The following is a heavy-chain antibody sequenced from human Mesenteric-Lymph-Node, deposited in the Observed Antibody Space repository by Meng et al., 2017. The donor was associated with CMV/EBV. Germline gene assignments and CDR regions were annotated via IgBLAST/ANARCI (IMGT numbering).Heavy chain of an antibody. V-gene: IGHV3-30*02. Sequence: GESLKISCAASGFTFSSYSMNWVRQAPGKGLEWVAFIRYDGSNKYYADSVKGRFTISRDNSKNTLYLQMNSLRAEDTAVYYCAKDWYCSSTSCYSEDYWGQGTLVTVSS. CDR2: IRYDGSNK. J-gene: IGHJ4*02. CDR3: AKDWYCSSTSCYSEDY. D-gene: IGHD2-2*01. CDR1: GFTFSSYS.